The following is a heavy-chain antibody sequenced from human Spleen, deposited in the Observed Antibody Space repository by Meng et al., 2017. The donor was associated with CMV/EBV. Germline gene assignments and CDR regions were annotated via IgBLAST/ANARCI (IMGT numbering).Heavy chain of an antibody. V-gene: IGHV3-21*01. D-gene: IGHD2-2*01. CDR3: ARGRGVPAGSYYFDS. CDR1: GFTFSDYG. Sequence: SGFTFSDYGLNWVRQAPGKGLEWVSSISSAGTYIYYANSLKGRFTISRDNAKNSLYLQMRSLRADDTAIYYCARGRGVPAGSYYFDSWGQGTLVTVSS. CDR2: ISSAGTYI. J-gene: IGHJ4*02.